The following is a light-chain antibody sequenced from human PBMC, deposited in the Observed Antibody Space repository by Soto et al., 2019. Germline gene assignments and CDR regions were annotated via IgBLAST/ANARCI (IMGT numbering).Light chain of an antibody. CDR2: GNN. Sequence: QSVLTQPPSVSGAPGQRVTISCTGSSSNIGAGYGVNWYQHLPGTAPKLLIYGNNNRPSGVPDRFSASKSGPTASLAITGLQADDEADYYCQSYDSSLSAPYVFGTGTKVTDL. CDR1: SSNIGAGYG. J-gene: IGLJ1*01. CDR3: QSYDSSLSAPYV. V-gene: IGLV1-40*01.